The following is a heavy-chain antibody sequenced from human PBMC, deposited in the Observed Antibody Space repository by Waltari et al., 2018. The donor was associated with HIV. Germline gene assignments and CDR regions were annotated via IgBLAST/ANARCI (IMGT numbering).Heavy chain of an antibody. CDR1: GFPFSSSW. J-gene: IGHJ4*02. V-gene: IGHV3-7*01. D-gene: IGHD2-2*01. CDR3: ATSRTFDY. CDR2: IKQDGGEK. Sequence: EVQLVESGGGLVQPGGSVRLSCAASGFPFSSSWMSWVRQAPGKGLEWGANIKQDGGEKYYVDSVKGRFAISRDNAQNSLYLQMNNLRAEDTAVYFCATSRTFDYWGQGTLVTVSS.